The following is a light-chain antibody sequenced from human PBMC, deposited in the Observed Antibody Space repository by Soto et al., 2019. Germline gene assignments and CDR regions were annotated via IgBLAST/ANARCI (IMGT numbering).Light chain of an antibody. V-gene: IGKV1-5*01. J-gene: IGKJ1*01. Sequence: DIQMTQYPSSLSASVGDTVTITCRASQSVSTWLAWYQQRAGKAPKLLIYDASSLESGVPSRFRGFGSGTELTLTISSLQPEDSATYCSQQYNSYSPTFGQGTKVEV. CDR2: DAS. CDR1: QSVSTW. CDR3: QQYNSYSPT.